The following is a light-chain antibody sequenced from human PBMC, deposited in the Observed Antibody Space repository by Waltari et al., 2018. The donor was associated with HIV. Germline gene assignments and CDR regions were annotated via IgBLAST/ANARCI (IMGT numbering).Light chain of an antibody. CDR2: GAS. CDR1: QTVDRIY. V-gene: IGKV3-20*01. J-gene: IGKJ4*01. CDR3: QQYDRSWVT. Sequence: EILLTQSPGTLSLAPGERATLSCRASQTVDRIYLSWYQKKPGQGPRLLVLGASRRATGIPDRFSGSGSGTDFPLTISRLEPEDFAVYYCQQYDRSWVTFGGGTKVEIK.